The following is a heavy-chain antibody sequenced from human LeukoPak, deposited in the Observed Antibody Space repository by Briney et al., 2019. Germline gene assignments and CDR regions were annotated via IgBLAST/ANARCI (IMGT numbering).Heavy chain of an antibody. D-gene: IGHD6-13*01. Sequence: GSLRLSCAASGFTFSSHSMDWVRQAPGKGLGWVSSISSSSSYIYYADSVKGRFTISRDNAKNSLYLQMNSLRAEDTAVYYCASPQYSSSWYYFDYWGQGTLVTVSS. CDR3: ASPQYSSSWYYFDY. V-gene: IGHV3-21*01. CDR1: GFTFSSHS. J-gene: IGHJ4*02. CDR2: ISSSSSYI.